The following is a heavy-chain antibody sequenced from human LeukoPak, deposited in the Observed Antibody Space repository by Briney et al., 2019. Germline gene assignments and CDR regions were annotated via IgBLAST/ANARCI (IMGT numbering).Heavy chain of an antibody. Sequence: SVKVSCKASGGTFSSYAISWVRQAPGQGLEWMGRIIPILGIANYAQKSQGRVTITADKSTSTAYMELSSLRSEDTAVYYCARIEYSSSDWFDPWGQGTLVTVSS. CDR1: GGTFSSYA. J-gene: IGHJ5*02. D-gene: IGHD6-6*01. CDR2: IIPILGIA. V-gene: IGHV1-69*04. CDR3: ARIEYSSSDWFDP.